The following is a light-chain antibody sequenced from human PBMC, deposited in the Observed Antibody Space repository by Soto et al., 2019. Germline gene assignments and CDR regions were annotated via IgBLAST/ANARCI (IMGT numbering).Light chain of an antibody. Sequence: DIQMTQSPSTLSASVGDRVTITCRASQSISTYLAWYQQKPGNAPKLLIYKASNLQSGVPSRFSGSGSGTEFPLTISSLQPYDFATYYCQKYNSYSPYTFGQGTNLEIK. CDR2: KAS. CDR1: QSISTY. V-gene: IGKV1-5*03. CDR3: QKYNSYSPYT. J-gene: IGKJ2*01.